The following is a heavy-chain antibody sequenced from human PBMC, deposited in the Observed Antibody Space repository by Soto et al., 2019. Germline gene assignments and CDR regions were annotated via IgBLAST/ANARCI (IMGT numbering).Heavy chain of an antibody. CDR3: ASIAAAGTYYYYYGMDV. Sequence: SETLSLTCTVSGGSISSSSYYWGWIRQPPGKGLEWIGSIYYSGSTYYNPSLKSRVTISVDTSKNQFSLKLSSVTAADTAVYYCASIAAAGTYYYYYGMDVWGQGTTVTVSS. CDR1: GGSISSSSYY. CDR2: IYYSGST. D-gene: IGHD6-13*01. J-gene: IGHJ6*02. V-gene: IGHV4-39*01.